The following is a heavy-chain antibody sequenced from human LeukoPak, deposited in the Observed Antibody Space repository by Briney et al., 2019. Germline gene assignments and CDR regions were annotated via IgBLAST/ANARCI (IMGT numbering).Heavy chain of an antibody. Sequence: SETLSLTCAVYGGSFSGYYWSWIRQPPGKGREWIGEVNHSGSTNYNPSLKSRVTISVDTSKNQFSLKLSSVTAADTAVYYCARRTRSGYYDTVYWGQGTLVTVSS. CDR3: ARRTRSGYYDTVY. V-gene: IGHV4-34*01. CDR2: VNHSGST. CDR1: GGSFSGYY. D-gene: IGHD3-22*01. J-gene: IGHJ4*02.